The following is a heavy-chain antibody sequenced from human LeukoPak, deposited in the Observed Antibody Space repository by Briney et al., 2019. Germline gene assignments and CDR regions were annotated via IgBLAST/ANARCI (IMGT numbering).Heavy chain of an antibody. CDR2: IKSKTDGGTT. CDR3: TIEIGRYYYEKIDY. J-gene: IGHJ4*02. D-gene: IGHD3-22*01. CDR1: GFTFSSYW. V-gene: IGHV3-15*01. Sequence: GGSLRLSCAASGFTFSSYWMSWVRQAPGKGLEWVGRIKSKTDGGTTDYAAPVRGRFTISRDDSKNTLYLQMNSLKTEDTAVYYCTIEIGRYYYEKIDYWGQGTLVTVSS.